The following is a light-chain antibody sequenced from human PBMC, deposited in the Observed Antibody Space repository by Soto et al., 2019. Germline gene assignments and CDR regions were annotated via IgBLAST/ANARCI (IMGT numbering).Light chain of an antibody. CDR3: QQTSNLPPWT. Sequence: DIEMTQSPSSLSASVGDRVTITCRASQSINSYLNWYQQKPWTATKLLIYAASTLQSGVPSRFSGSGSGTDFTLTIRSLQPEDFATYYCQQTSNLPPWTFGQGTKVDIK. CDR2: AAS. CDR1: QSINSY. J-gene: IGKJ1*01. V-gene: IGKV1-39*01.